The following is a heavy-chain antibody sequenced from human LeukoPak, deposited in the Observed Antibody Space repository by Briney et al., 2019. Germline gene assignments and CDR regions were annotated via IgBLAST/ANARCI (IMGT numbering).Heavy chain of an antibody. CDR3: AREESYGMNV. J-gene: IGHJ6*02. CDR2: IANYNGDT. Sequence: ASVQVSCKASGYTFTSYAISWMRQAPGQGLEWMGWIANYNGDTNYAQNLQGRVTMTTDISTRTVYMELRSLRSDDTAVYFCAREESYGMNVWGQGTTVTVSS. D-gene: IGHD3-10*01. V-gene: IGHV1-18*01. CDR1: GYTFTSYA.